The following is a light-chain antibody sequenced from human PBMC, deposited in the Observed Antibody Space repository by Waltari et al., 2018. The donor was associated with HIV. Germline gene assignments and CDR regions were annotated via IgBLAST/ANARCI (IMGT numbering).Light chain of an antibody. CDR2: VTSGGSH. J-gene: IGLJ2*01. Sequence: QVVLTQSPSASASLGASVKLTCTLRSGHTNYAIALHQQKPGKGPRYLMKVTSGGSHIKGDGIPDRFSGSSSGAERYLTISSLQSDDEADYYCHTWGPGIQVFGGGTKLTVL. CDR3: HTWGPGIQV. V-gene: IGLV4-69*01. CDR1: SGHTNYA.